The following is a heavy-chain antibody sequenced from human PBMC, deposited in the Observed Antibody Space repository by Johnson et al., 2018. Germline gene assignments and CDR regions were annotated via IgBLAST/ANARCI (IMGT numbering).Heavy chain of an antibody. CDR2: ISWDGGST. Sequence: VQLVQSGGGLVQPGRSLRLSCTASGFTFDDYTMHWVRQAPGKGLEWVSLISWDGGSTYYADSVKGRFTISRDNSKNSLYLQMNSLKTEDTAVYYCTKTCGGDCYYFQHWGQGTLVTVSS. CDR3: TKTCGGDCYYFQH. D-gene: IGHD2-21*02. J-gene: IGHJ1*01. CDR1: GFTFDDYT. V-gene: IGHV3-43*01.